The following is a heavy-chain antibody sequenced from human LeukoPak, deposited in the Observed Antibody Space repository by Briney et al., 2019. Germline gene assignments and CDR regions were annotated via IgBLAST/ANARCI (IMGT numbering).Heavy chain of an antibody. CDR3: AKDPTGGTTNKFDY. CDR1: GGSISSSSYY. Sequence: ETLSLTCTVSGGSISSSSYYWGWIRQPPGKGLEWVSAISGSGGSTYYADSVKGRFTISRDNSKNTLYLQMNSLRAEDTAVYYCAKDPTGGTTNKFDYWGQGTLVTVSS. CDR2: ISGSGGST. J-gene: IGHJ4*02. V-gene: IGHV3-23*01. D-gene: IGHD4-11*01.